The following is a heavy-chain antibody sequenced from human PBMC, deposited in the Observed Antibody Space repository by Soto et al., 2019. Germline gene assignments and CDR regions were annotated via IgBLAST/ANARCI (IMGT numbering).Heavy chain of an antibody. V-gene: IGHV3-30*18. CDR3: AKDRGALRWSEEHYYFDY. D-gene: IGHD4-17*01. Sequence: GGSLRLSCAASGFTFSSYGMHWVRQAPGKGLEWVAVISYDGSKKDYADSVKGRFTISRDNSKKTLYLQKNSLRAEDKAIYYCAKDRGALRWSEEHYYFDYWGQGTLVTVSS. CDR1: GFTFSSYG. J-gene: IGHJ4*02. CDR2: ISYDGSKK.